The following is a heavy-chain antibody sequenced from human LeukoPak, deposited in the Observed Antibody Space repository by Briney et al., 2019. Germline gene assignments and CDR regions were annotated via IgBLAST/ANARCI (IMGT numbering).Heavy chain of an antibody. D-gene: IGHD3-22*01. Sequence: GASVKVSCKASGYTLTGYYMHWVRQAPGQGLEWMGWTNPNSGGTNYAQKFQGRVTMTRDTSISTAYMELSRLRSDDTAVYYCARENYYDSSGYFDYWGQGTLVTVSS. CDR3: ARENYYDSSGYFDY. CDR2: TNPNSGGT. V-gene: IGHV1-2*02. CDR1: GYTLTGYY. J-gene: IGHJ4*02.